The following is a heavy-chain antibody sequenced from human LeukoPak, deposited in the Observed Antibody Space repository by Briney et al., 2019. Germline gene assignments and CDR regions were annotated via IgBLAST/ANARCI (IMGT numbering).Heavy chain of an antibody. D-gene: IGHD2-2*01. V-gene: IGHV6-1*01. Sequence: SQTLSLTCAISGDSVSSNSVTWNWIRQSPSRGLKWLGRTYYRSTWYNDYAVSVRGRITVNPDTSKNQFSLHLNSVTPEDTAVYYCARRLTQYDCFDPWGQGILATVSS. CDR1: GDSVSSNSVT. CDR2: TYYRSTWYN. CDR3: ARRLTQYDCFDP. J-gene: IGHJ5*02.